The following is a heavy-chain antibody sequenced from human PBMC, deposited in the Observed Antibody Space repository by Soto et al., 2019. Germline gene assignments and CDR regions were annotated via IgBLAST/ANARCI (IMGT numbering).Heavy chain of an antibody. CDR1: GGTFSSYA. D-gene: IGHD2-2*01. J-gene: IGHJ5*02. CDR2: IIPIFGTA. V-gene: IGHV1-69*13. CDR3: AREIVVPALIANWFDP. Sequence: SVKVSCKASGGTFSSYAISWVRQAPGQGLEWMGGIIPIFGTANYAQKFQGRVTITADESTSTAYMELSSLRSEDTAVYYCAREIVVPALIANWFDPWGQGTLVTV.